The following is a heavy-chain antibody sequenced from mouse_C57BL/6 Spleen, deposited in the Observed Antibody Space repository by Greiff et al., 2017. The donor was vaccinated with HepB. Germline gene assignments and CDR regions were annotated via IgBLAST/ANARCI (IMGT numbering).Heavy chain of an antibody. CDR1: GYAFSSSW. CDR3: ARGITTVVAYYFDY. Sequence: QVQLQQSGPELVKPGASVKISCKASGYAFSSSWMNWVKQRPGKGLEWIGRIYPGDGDTNYNGKFKGKATLTADKSSSTAYMQLSSLTSEDSAVYFCARGITTVVAYYFDYWGKGTTLTVSS. V-gene: IGHV1-82*01. CDR2: IYPGDGDT. J-gene: IGHJ2*01. D-gene: IGHD1-1*01.